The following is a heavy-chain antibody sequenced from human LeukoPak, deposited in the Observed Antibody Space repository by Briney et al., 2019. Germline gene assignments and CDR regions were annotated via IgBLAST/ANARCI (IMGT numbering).Heavy chain of an antibody. J-gene: IGHJ4*02. CDR2: ISGSGGST. CDR1: GFTFSSYA. V-gene: IGHV3-23*01. CDR3: AKDLLSGRRYFDWSNDY. Sequence: GGSLRLSCAASGFTFSSYAMSWVRQAPGKGLEWVSAISGSGGSTYYADSVKGRFTISRDNSKNTLYLQMNSLRAEDTAVYYCAKDLLSGRRYFDWSNDYWGQGTLVTVSS. D-gene: IGHD3-9*01.